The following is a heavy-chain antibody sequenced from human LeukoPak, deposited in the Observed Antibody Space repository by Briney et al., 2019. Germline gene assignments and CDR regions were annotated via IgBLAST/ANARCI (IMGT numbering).Heavy chain of an antibody. J-gene: IGHJ4*02. CDR2: IYSGVNT. CDR3: ARDLSY. V-gene: IGHV3-53*01. CDR1: GFTVSSNY. Sequence: GGSLRLSCAASGFTVSSNYMSWVRQAPGKGLEWVAVIYSGVNTYYTDSVKGRFTISRDNSKNTLYLQMNSLRAEDTAVDYCARDLSYWGQGTLVTVSS.